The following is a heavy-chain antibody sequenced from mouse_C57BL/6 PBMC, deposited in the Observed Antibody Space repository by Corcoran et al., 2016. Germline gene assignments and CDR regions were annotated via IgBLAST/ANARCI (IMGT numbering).Heavy chain of an antibody. V-gene: IGHV1-26*01. CDR1: GYTFTDYY. Sequence: EVQLQQSGPELVKPGASVKISCKASGYTFTDYYMNWVKQSHGKSLEWIGDINPNNGGTSYNQKFKGKATLTVDKSSSTAYMELRSLTSEDSAVYYCARWWDGYYYAMDYWGQGTSVTVSS. D-gene: IGHD1-1*02. CDR2: INPNNGGT. J-gene: IGHJ4*01. CDR3: ARWWDGYYYAMDY.